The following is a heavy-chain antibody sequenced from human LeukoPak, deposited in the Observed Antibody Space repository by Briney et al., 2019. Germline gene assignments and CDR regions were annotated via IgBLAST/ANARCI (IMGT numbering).Heavy chain of an antibody. V-gene: IGHV4-34*01. Sequence: SETLSLTCAVYGGSFSGYYWSWIRQPPGKGLEWIGEINHSGSTNYNPSLKSRVTISVDTSKNQFSLKLSSVTAADTAVYYCAGRGRWLQSREIDYWGQGTLVTVSS. CDR1: GGSFSGYY. CDR2: INHSGST. D-gene: IGHD5-24*01. CDR3: AGRGRWLQSREIDY. J-gene: IGHJ4*02.